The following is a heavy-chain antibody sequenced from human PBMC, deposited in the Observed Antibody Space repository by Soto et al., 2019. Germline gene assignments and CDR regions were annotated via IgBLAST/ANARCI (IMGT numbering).Heavy chain of an antibody. CDR3: ARDQYTSGWFFLDY. V-gene: IGHV6-1*01. D-gene: IGHD6-19*01. Sequence: PSQTLSLTCAISGDSVSSNSAAWNWIRQSPSRGLEWLGRTYYRSEWYTDYAVSVKSRITINSDTSKNQFSLQLNSVTPEDTAVYYCARDQYTSGWFFLDYWGQGALVTVSS. CDR1: GDSVSSNSAA. CDR2: TYYRSEWYT. J-gene: IGHJ4*02.